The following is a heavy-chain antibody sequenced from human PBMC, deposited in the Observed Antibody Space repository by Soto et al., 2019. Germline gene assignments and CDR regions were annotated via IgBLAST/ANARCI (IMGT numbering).Heavy chain of an antibody. Sequence: QVQLVESGGGVVQPGTSLRLSCVASGFTFSASGMHWVRQTPGKGLEWVAIIWFDGSKQYYADSVKGRFTVSRDNPGSTLFLQMNDLRTEDTARYYCARDLNTGDVGAYWGQGAVVVVSS. CDR1: GFTFSASG. D-gene: IGHD2-8*02. V-gene: IGHV3-33*01. CDR2: IWFDGSKQ. J-gene: IGHJ4*02. CDR3: ARDLNTGDVGAY.